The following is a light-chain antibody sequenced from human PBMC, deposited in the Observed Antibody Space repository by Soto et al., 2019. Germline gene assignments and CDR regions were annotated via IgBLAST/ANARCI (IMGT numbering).Light chain of an antibody. Sequence: QSALTQPPSASGSPGRSVTISCTGTSSDVGGYNFVSWYQQHPGKAPKLLVYEVYKRPSGVPDRFSGSKSGNRASLTVSGLQAEDEADYYCQSYDSSTVVFGGGTKLTVL. CDR3: QSYDSSTVV. J-gene: IGLJ2*01. CDR2: EVY. CDR1: SSDVGGYNF. V-gene: IGLV2-8*01.